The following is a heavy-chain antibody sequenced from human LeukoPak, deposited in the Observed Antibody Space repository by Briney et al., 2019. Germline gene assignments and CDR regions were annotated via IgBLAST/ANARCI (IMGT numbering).Heavy chain of an antibody. Sequence: PGTSLRLSCAASGFTFRNYGMHWVRQAPGKGLEWVAVIWYDGSNKYYADSVKGRFTISRDNSKNTLYLQMNSLRAEDTAVYYCAKDRGSGYHYFDYWGQGTLVTVSS. CDR1: GFTFRNYG. D-gene: IGHD3-22*01. CDR2: IWYDGSNK. CDR3: AKDRGSGYHYFDY. J-gene: IGHJ4*02. V-gene: IGHV3-33*06.